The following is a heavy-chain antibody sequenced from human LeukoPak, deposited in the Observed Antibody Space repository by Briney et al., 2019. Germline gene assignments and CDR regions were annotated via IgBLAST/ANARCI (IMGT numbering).Heavy chain of an antibody. CDR2: IYTSGST. J-gene: IGHJ3*02. Sequence: SETLSLTCTVSGGSISSGSYYWSWIRQPAGKGLEWIGRIYTSGSTNYNPSLKGRVTISVDTSKNQFSLKLSSVTAADTAVYYCASYGDYVPAFDIWGQGTMVTVSS. D-gene: IGHD4-17*01. V-gene: IGHV4-61*02. CDR1: GGSISSGSYY. CDR3: ASYGDYVPAFDI.